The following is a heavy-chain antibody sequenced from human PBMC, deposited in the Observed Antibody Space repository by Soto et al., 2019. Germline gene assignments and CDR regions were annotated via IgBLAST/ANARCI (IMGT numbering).Heavy chain of an antibody. CDR1: GGTFSSYA. J-gene: IGHJ5*02. CDR3: ARDGCSGGSCYSPWFDP. Sequence: QWQLVNSGAEVKKPGSSVKSSCKASGGTFSSYAISWVGQAPGQGLEGMGGIILIFGTANYAQKFQGRVTITADESTSTAYMELSSLRSEDTAVYYCARDGCSGGSCYSPWFDPWGQGTLVTVSS. D-gene: IGHD2-15*01. V-gene: IGHV1-69*01. CDR2: IILIFGTA.